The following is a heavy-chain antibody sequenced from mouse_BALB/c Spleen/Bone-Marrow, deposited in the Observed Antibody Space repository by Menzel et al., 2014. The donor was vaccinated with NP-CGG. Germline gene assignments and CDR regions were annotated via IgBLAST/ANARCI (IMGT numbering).Heavy chain of an antibody. Sequence: QVHVKQSGAELVKPGASVKLSWKASGYTFTSYWMHWVKQRPGQGLEWIGEINPSNGRTNYNEKFKSKATLTVDKSSSTAYMQLSSLTSEDSAVYYCARWNYYGSLYWYFDVWGAGTTVTVSS. V-gene: IGHV1S81*02. CDR3: ARWNYYGSLYWYFDV. J-gene: IGHJ1*01. CDR2: INPSNGRT. D-gene: IGHD1-1*01. CDR1: GYTFTSYW.